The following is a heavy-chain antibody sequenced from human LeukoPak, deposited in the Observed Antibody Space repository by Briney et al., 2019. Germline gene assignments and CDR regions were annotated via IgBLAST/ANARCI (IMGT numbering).Heavy chain of an antibody. Sequence: ASVKVSCKASGYTFTSYDINWVRQATGQGLEWMGWMNPISGNTGFAQKFQGRVTITRITSISTAYMEMSSLRSDGTAVYYCVRGAKCSGADCDSTKEYVYYFDYWGQGTLVTVSS. CDR2: MNPISGNT. D-gene: IGHD6-25*01. V-gene: IGHV1-8*01. J-gene: IGHJ4*02. CDR1: GYTFTSYD. CDR3: VRGAKCSGADCDSTKEYVYYFDY.